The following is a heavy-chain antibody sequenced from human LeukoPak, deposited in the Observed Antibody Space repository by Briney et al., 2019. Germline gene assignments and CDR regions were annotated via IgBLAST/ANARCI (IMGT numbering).Heavy chain of an antibody. CDR3: AKDERNWNYNLASQTYD. V-gene: IGHV3-23*01. CDR2: ISGSGVST. J-gene: IGHJ4*02. Sequence: PGGSLRLSCAASGFIFSDYYMTWIRQAPGKGLEWVSAISGSGVSTYYADSVKGRFTVSRDNSKNTLYLQMSSLRAEDTAVYYCAKDERNWNYNLASQTYDWGQGTLVTVSS. D-gene: IGHD1-7*01. CDR1: GFIFSDYY.